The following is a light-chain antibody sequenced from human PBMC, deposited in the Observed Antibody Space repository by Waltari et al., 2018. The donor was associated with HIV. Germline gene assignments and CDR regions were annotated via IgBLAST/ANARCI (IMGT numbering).Light chain of an antibody. Sequence: QSALTQPRSMSGSPGQSVTISCTGTSSDVGGYNYVSWYQQHPGKAPKLMVFDVNKRPSVVPDRFSGSKSGNTASLTISGLQAEDEADYYCCSYADKYTWVFGGGTKLTVL. CDR2: DVN. CDR1: SSDVGGYNY. V-gene: IGLV2-11*01. CDR3: CSYADKYTWV. J-gene: IGLJ3*02.